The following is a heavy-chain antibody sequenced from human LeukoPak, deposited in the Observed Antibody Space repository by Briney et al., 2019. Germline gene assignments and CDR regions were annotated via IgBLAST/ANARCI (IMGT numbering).Heavy chain of an antibody. D-gene: IGHD6-13*01. CDR3: ARRSAAAGTFYYYMDV. Sequence: PSETLSLTCAVYGGSFSGYYWSWIRQPPGKGLEWIGEINHSGSTNYNPSLKSRVTISVDTSKSQFSLKLSSVTAADTAVYYCARRSAAAGTFYYYMDVWGKGTTVTVSS. CDR2: INHSGST. V-gene: IGHV4-34*01. CDR1: GGSFSGYY. J-gene: IGHJ6*03.